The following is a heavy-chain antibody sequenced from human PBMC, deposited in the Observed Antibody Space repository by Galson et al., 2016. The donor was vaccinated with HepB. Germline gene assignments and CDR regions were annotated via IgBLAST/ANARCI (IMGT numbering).Heavy chain of an antibody. Sequence: SETLSLTCNVSGGSISSGGYYWSWIRQHPGKGLEWIGYIYHSGSTKYNPSLKGRVTMSVDTSKNHLSLRLSSVIAADTAIYYCARGSIKNLYDSSGYYPTFDSWGQGTLGSVSS. J-gene: IGHJ4*02. CDR1: GGSISSGGYY. CDR2: IYHSGST. CDR3: ARGSIKNLYDSSGYYPTFDS. D-gene: IGHD3-22*01. V-gene: IGHV4-61*03.